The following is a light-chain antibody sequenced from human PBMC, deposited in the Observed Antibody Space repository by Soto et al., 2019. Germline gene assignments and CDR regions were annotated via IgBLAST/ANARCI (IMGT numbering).Light chain of an antibody. CDR2: EVS. CDR1: SSDVGGYNY. J-gene: IGLJ1*01. CDR3: SSYASSSTGV. Sequence: QSALTQPASMSGSPGQSITISCTGTSSDVGGYNYVSWYQQHPGKAPKLMIYEVSNRPSGVSDRFSGSKSGNTASLTISGLQAEDEADYYCSSYASSSTGVFGTGTKLTVL. V-gene: IGLV2-14*01.